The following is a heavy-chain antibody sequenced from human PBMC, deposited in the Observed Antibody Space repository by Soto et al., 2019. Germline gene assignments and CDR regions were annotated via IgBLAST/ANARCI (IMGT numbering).Heavy chain of an antibody. V-gene: IGHV1-18*01. CDR2: ISGYNSIT. CDR3: ARAFGSTDY. CDR1: GYTFSSYG. Sequence: QVQLVQSGAEVKKPGASVKVSCEASGYTFSSYGISWVRQAPGQGFEWMGWISGYNSITRYAQKFQGRVTMTTDTSTSTAYMGLRSLRSDDTAVYYCARAFGSTDYWGQGTLVTVSS. J-gene: IGHJ4*02. D-gene: IGHD6-13*01.